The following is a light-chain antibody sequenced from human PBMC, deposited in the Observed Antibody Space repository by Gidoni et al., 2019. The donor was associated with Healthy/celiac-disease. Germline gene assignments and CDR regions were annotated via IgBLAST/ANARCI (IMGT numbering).Light chain of an antibody. J-gene: IGKJ4*01. CDR2: AAS. V-gene: IGKV1-8*01. CDR1: QGISSY. CDR3: QQYYSYPLT. Sequence: AIRMTQSPSSFSASTGDRVTITCRASQGISSYLAWYQQKPGKAPKLLIYAASTLQSGVPSRFSGSGSGTDFTLTISCLQSEDFATYYCQQYYSYPLTFXGXTKVGIK.